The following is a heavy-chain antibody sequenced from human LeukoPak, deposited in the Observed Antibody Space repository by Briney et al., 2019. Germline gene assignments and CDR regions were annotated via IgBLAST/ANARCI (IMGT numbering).Heavy chain of an antibody. Sequence: PSETLSLTCTISRGSISTYYWSWIRQPPGKGLEWIGDISTGGSTNYNPSLKSRVTISVDTSKNQFSLNLSSVTAADTAVYYCARHRTTGTTGYFDYWGQGSLVTVSS. D-gene: IGHD1-1*01. J-gene: IGHJ4*02. V-gene: IGHV4-4*09. CDR2: ISTGGST. CDR1: RGSISTYY. CDR3: ARHRTTGTTGYFDY.